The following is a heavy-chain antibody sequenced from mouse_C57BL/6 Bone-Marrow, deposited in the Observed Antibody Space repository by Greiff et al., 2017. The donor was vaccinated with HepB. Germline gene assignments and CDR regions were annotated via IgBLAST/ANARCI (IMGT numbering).Heavy chain of an antibody. D-gene: IGHD1-1*01. CDR3: ARFITTVVAHYYAMDY. CDR2: IYPRSGNT. CDR1: GYTFTSYG. Sequence: VQGVESGAELARPGASVKLSCKASGYTFTSYGISWVKQRTGQGLEWIGEIYPRSGNTYYNEKFKGKATLTADKSSSTAYMELRSLTSEDSAVYFCARFITTVVAHYYAMDYWGQGTSVTVSS. J-gene: IGHJ4*01. V-gene: IGHV1-81*01.